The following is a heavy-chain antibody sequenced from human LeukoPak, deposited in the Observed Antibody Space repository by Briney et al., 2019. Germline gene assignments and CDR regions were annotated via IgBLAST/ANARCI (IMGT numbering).Heavy chain of an antibody. J-gene: IGHJ3*02. CDR3: AHSGYDYVWGSYRQDAFDI. CDR2: IYWNDDK. CDR1: GFSLSPSGVG. Sequence: SGPTLVNPTQTLTLTCTFSGFSLSPSGVGVGWIRQPPGKALEWHALIYWNDDKRYSPSLKSRLTITKDTSKNQVVLTMTNMDPVDTATYYCAHSGYDYVWGSYRQDAFDIWGQGTMVTVSS. D-gene: IGHD3-16*02. V-gene: IGHV2-5*01.